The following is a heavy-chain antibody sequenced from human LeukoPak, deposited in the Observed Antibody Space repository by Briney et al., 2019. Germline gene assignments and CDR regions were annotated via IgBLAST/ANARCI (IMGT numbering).Heavy chain of an antibody. V-gene: IGHV1-2*02. CDR1: GYTFTRYY. Sequence: ASVNVSHTASGYTFTRYYMHWVRQAPGQGLEWMGWINPNSGGTNYAQKFQGRVTMTRDTSISTAYMELSRLRSDDTAVYYCASDLRRDSYNDNRLVFWGQGTTVTVSS. D-gene: IGHD5-24*01. CDR3: ASDLRRDSYNDNRLVF. CDR2: INPNSGGT. J-gene: IGHJ6*02.